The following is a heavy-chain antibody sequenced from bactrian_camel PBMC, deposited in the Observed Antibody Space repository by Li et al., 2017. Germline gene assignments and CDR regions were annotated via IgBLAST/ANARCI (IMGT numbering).Heavy chain of an antibody. Sequence: VQLVESGGGSVQAGGSLRLSCAITTYFGTMAWFRQAPGREREGVAAIYTGTGATHYAASVKGRFTISHDNAKNTVYLQMNTLKPEDTAMYYCAAQTRLGWGDCPTSGPDEYKFLGQGTQVTVS. CDR2: IYTGTGAT. V-gene: IGHV3S63*01. J-gene: IGHJ4*01. CDR1: TYFGT. CDR3: AAQTRLGWGDCPTSGPDEYKF. D-gene: IGHD5*01.